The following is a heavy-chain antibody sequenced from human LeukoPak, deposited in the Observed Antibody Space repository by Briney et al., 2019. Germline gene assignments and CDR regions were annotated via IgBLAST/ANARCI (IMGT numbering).Heavy chain of an antibody. CDR3: ERGRQFEMVREIMGYCYYYMDV. CDR2: IKCDGSEK. J-gene: IGHJ6*03. Sequence: GGSLRLSCAASGFTFSSSWMHWVCQAPEKGLEWVADIKCDGSEKYYVDSVKGRLTISRDNAKNSLYLQVNSLRAEDMTVYYCERGRQFEMVREIMGYCYYYMDVWGKGTTVTISS. D-gene: IGHD3-10*01. CDR1: GFTFSSSW. V-gene: IGHV3-52*01.